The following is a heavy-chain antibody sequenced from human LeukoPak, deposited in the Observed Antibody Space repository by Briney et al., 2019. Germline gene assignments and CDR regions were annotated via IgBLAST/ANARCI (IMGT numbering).Heavy chain of an antibody. CDR3: ARGGVVVPAAMKLDY. J-gene: IGHJ4*02. CDR1: GGSISSSY. V-gene: IGHV4-59*01. CDR2: IYYSGST. Sequence: PSETLSLTCTVSGGSISSSYWSWIRQPPGKRMELIGYIYYSGSTNYNPSLKSRVTISVDTSKNQFSLKLSSVTAADTAVYYCARGGVVVPAAMKLDYWGQGTLVTVSS. D-gene: IGHD2-2*01.